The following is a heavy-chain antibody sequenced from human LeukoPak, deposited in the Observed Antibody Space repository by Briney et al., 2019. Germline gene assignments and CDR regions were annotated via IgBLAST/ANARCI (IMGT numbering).Heavy chain of an antibody. J-gene: IGHJ4*02. CDR2: IYPGDSDT. V-gene: IGHV5-51*01. CDR3: ASLLAAPVGYFDY. Sequence: PGESLKISCKGSRYSFTSYWIVWVRQMPGKGLEWMGIIYPGDSDTRYSPSFQGQVTISADKSISIAYLQWSSLKASDTAMYYCASLLAAPVGYFDYWGQGTLVTVSS. CDR1: RYSFTSYW. D-gene: IGHD6-25*01.